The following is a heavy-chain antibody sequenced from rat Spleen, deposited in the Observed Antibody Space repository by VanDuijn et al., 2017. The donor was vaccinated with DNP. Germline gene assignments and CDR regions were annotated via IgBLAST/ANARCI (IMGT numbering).Heavy chain of an antibody. D-gene: IGHD1-12*02. J-gene: IGHJ2*01. Sequence: QVQLKESGPGLVQPSETLSLTCTVSGFSLTSYSVSWVRQPPGKGLEWMGRIRANGITDYNSGLKSRLSISRDTSKSQVFLEVNSLQTEDTARYFCTREGIMMVVGFLDYWGQGVMVTVSS. CDR2: IRANGIT. V-gene: IGHV2-15*01. CDR1: GFSLTSYS. CDR3: TREGIMMVVGFLDY.